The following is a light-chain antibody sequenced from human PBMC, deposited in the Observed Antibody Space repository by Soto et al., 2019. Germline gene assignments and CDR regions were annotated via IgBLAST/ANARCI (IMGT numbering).Light chain of an antibody. CDR2: GAS. J-gene: IGKJ5*01. CDR1: QSVSTK. CDR3: QQYGSSIT. V-gene: IGKV3-20*01. Sequence: EIVLTQSPATLSVSPGETATLSCRASQSVSTKLAWYQQKPGQAPRLLIYGASSRATGIPDRFSGSGSGTDFTLTISRLEPEDFAVYYCQQYGSSITFGQGTRLEIK.